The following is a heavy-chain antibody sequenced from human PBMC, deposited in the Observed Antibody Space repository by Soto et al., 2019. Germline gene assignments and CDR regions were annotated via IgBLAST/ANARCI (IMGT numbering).Heavy chain of an antibody. CDR2: INAGNGNT. V-gene: IGHV1-3*01. Sequence: GASVKVSCKASGYTLTSYAMHWVRQATGQRLEWMGWINAGNGNTKYSQKFQGRVTITRDTSASTAYMELSSLRSEDTAVYYCARVAIIAARDYYYYYYGMDVWGQGTTVT. D-gene: IGHD6-6*01. CDR3: ARVAIIAARDYYYYYYGMDV. CDR1: GYTLTSYA. J-gene: IGHJ6*02.